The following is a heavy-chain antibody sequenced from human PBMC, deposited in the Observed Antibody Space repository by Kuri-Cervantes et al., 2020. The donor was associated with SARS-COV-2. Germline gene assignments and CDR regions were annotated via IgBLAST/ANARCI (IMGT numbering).Heavy chain of an antibody. Sequence: GSLRLSCAVYGGSFSGYYWSWIRQPPGKGLEWIGEINHSGSTNYNQSLKSRVTISVDTSKNQFSLKLSSVTAADTAVYYCARVAYSSGWSKDGMDVWGQGTTVTVSS. D-gene: IGHD6-19*01. CDR3: ARVAYSSGWSKDGMDV. CDR1: GGSFSGYY. CDR2: INHSGST. V-gene: IGHV4-34*01. J-gene: IGHJ6*02.